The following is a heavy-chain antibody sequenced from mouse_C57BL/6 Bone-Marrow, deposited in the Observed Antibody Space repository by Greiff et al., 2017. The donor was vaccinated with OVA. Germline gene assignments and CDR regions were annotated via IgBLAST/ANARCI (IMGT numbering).Heavy chain of an antibody. D-gene: IGHD1-1*01. CDR2: IYPRSGNT. CDR3: ARGEITTVVGRGDY. Sequence: QVQLQQSGAELARPGASVKLSCKASGYTFTSYGISWVKQRTGQGLEWIGEIYPRSGNTYYNEKFKGKATLTADKSSSTAYMELRSLTSEDSAVYFCARGEITTVVGRGDYWGQGTTLTVSS. J-gene: IGHJ2*01. V-gene: IGHV1-81*01. CDR1: GYTFTSYG.